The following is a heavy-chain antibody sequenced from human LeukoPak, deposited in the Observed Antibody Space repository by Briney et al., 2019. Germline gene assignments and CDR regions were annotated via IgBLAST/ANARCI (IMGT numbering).Heavy chain of an antibody. J-gene: IGHJ4*02. V-gene: IGHV4-39*07. CDR3: ARDRGSYLPFDY. D-gene: IGHD1-26*01. CDR1: GGSISSSSYY. Sequence: SETLSLTCTVSGGSISSSSYYWGWIRQPPGKGLEWIGSIYYSGSTYYNPSLKSRVTISVDTSKNQFSLKLSSVTAADTAVYYCARDRGSYLPFDYWGQGTLVTVSS. CDR2: IYYSGST.